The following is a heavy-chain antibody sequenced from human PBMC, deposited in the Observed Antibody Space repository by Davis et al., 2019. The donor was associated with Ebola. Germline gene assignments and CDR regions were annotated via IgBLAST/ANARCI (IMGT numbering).Heavy chain of an antibody. CDR3: ARREGVQLWLRKFYYYGMDV. V-gene: IGHV3-30*06. J-gene: IGHJ6*02. Sequence: PGGSLRLSCEASGFTFRRYGMHWVRQAPGKGLEWVAVISYDGTEKHYAESVKGGFTISRDNSNDTLYLQMDSLRPEDTALYYCARREGVQLWLRKFYYYGMDVWGQGTTVTVSS. CDR2: ISYDGTEK. CDR1: GFTFRRYG. D-gene: IGHD1-1*01.